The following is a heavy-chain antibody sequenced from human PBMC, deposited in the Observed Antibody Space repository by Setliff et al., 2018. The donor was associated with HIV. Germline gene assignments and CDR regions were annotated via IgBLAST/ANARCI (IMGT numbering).Heavy chain of an antibody. CDR3: ARGQDLGATWTGYYYYYMDV. D-gene: IGHD1-26*01. CDR2: ITHSGST. V-gene: IGHV4-34*01. Sequence: SETLSLTCAVYGGSFSGYYWTWTRQPPGKGLEWIGEITHSGSTKYNPSLKSRVTISVDRSKNQFSLKLTSVTAADTAVYYCARGQDLGATWTGYYYYYMDVWGKGTTVTVSS. CDR1: GGSFSGYY. J-gene: IGHJ6*03.